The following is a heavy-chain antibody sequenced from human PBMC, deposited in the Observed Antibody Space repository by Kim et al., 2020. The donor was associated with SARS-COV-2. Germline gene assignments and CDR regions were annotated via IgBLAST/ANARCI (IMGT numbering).Heavy chain of an antibody. CDR2: TYYSGST. CDR1: GGSISSGGYY. V-gene: IGHV4-31*03. J-gene: IGHJ3*02. Sequence: SETLSLTCTVSGGSISSGGYYWSWIRQHPGKGLEWIGYTYYSGSTYYNPSLKSRVTISVDTSKNQFSLKLGSVTAADTAVSDCARVGSGSYYADAFDIWGQGTMVTVSS. D-gene: IGHD3-10*01. CDR3: ARVGSGSYYADAFDI.